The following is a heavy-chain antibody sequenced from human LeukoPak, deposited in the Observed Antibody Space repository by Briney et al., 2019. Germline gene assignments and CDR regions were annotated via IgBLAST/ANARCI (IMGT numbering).Heavy chain of an antibody. Sequence: GGSLRLSCASSGFTVSSNYMSWVRQAPGKGLEWVSVIYSGGSTYYADSVKGRFTISRDNSKNTLYLQMNSLRAEDTAVYYCARDPHYYDSSGSGDAFDIWGQGTMVTVSA. D-gene: IGHD3-22*01. CDR3: ARDPHYYDSSGSGDAFDI. J-gene: IGHJ3*02. V-gene: IGHV3-53*01. CDR1: GFTVSSNY. CDR2: IYSGGST.